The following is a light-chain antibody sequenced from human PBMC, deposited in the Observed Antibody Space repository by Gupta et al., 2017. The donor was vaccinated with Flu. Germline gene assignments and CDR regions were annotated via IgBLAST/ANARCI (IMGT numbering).Light chain of an antibody. CDR3: AAWEDRVNVV. CDR2: SNN. Sequence: QSVLTQPPSASGTPGQRVTISCSGSSSNIGSNTVNWYQQLPGTAPKLLLYSNNQRPSGVPDRFSGSKSGTSASLAISGLQAEDEADYYCAAWEDRVNVVFGGGTKLTVL. CDR1: SSNIGSNT. V-gene: IGLV1-44*01. J-gene: IGLJ2*01.